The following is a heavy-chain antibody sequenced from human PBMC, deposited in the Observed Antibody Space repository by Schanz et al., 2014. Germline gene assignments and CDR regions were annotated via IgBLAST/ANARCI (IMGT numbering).Heavy chain of an antibody. CDR2: ISHDGNNK. J-gene: IGHJ4*02. CDR1: GFTFGSYP. Sequence: VQVVESGGGLVQPGESLRLSCAASGFTFGSYPIHWVRQAPGKGLEWVAVISHDGNNKYYGDSVKGRFTISRDNSKNTVYLLMNSLRVEDTAVYYCARVVAAAPQGCNYWGRGTLVTVSS. CDR3: ARVVAAAPQGCNY. D-gene: IGHD2-15*01. V-gene: IGHV3-30*04.